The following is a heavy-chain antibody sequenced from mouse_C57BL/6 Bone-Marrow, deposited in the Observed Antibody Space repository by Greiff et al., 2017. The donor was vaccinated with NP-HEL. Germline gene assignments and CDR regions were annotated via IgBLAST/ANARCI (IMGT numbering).Heavy chain of an antibody. CDR1: GFTFTDYY. CDR3: TSAYGPHYVDY. J-gene: IGHJ2*01. Sequence: VQLQQSGAELVRPGASVKLSCTASGFTFTDYYMHWVKQRPEQGLEWIGWIDPENGDTEYASKFQGKATITADTSSNTAYLQLSSLTSEDTAVYDCTSAYGPHYVDYWGQGTTLTVSS. V-gene: IGHV14-4*01. D-gene: IGHD1-1*01. CDR2: IDPENGDT.